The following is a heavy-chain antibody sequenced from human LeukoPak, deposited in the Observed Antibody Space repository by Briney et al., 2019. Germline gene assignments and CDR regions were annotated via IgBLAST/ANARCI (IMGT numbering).Heavy chain of an antibody. Sequence: PGRSLRLSCAASGFTFSSYGMHWVRQAPGKGLVWVSRINSDGSSTSYADSVKGRFTISRDNAKNTLYLQMNSLRAEDTAVYYCARGIVGARMIDYWGQGTLVTVSS. V-gene: IGHV3-74*01. J-gene: IGHJ4*02. D-gene: IGHD1-26*01. CDR2: INSDGSST. CDR1: GFTFSSYG. CDR3: ARGIVGARMIDY.